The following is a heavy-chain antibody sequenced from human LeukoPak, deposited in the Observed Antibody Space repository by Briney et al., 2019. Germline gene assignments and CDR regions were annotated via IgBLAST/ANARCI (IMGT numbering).Heavy chain of an antibody. J-gene: IGHJ4*02. Sequence: SETLSLTCAVYGGSFSGYYWSWIRQPPGKGLEWIGEINHSGSTNYNPSLKSRVTISVDTSKNQFSLKLSSVTAADTAVYYCARHRRGIAVAGHFDYWGQGTLVTVSS. D-gene: IGHD6-19*01. CDR2: INHSGST. V-gene: IGHV4-34*01. CDR3: ARHRRGIAVAGHFDY. CDR1: GGSFSGYY.